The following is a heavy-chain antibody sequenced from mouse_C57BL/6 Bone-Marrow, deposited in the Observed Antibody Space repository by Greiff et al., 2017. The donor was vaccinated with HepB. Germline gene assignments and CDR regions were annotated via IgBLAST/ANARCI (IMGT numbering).Heavy chain of an antibody. J-gene: IGHJ1*03. Sequence: DVMLVESGGGLVKPGGSLKLSCAASRFTFSDYGMHWVRQAPEKGLEWVAYISSGSSTIYYADTVKGRFTNSRDNAKNTLFLQMTSLRSEDTAMYYGEREVIRGDFDVWGTGTTVTVSS. CDR2: ISSGSSTI. CDR3: EREVIRGDFDV. D-gene: IGHD1-1*01. CDR1: RFTFSDYG. V-gene: IGHV5-17*01.